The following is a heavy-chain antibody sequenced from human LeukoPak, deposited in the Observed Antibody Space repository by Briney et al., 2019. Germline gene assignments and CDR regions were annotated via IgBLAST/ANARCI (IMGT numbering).Heavy chain of an antibody. D-gene: IGHD6-13*01. J-gene: IGHJ6*03. Sequence: GASVKVSCKASGYTFTSYGISWVRQAPGQGLEWMGWISAYNGNTNYAQKPQGRVTMTTDTSTSTAYMELRSLRSDDTAVYYCARVARQLGPRYYYYYYMDVWGKGTTVTVSS. CDR1: GYTFTSYG. CDR2: ISAYNGNT. CDR3: ARVARQLGPRYYYYYYMDV. V-gene: IGHV1-18*01.